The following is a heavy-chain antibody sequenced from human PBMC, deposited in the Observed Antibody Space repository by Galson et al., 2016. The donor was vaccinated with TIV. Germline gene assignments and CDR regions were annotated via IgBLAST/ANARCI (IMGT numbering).Heavy chain of an antibody. CDR1: GFSLTTSQMC. Sequence: PALVKPTQTLTLPCTFSGFSLTTSQMCVNWIRQSPGKALEWLARIDWAADKFYITSLKTRLTISKDTSKNQVVLTMTNMDPMETGTYYFARGIVKRDFYGVDVWGQGTTVTVPS. CDR3: ARGIVKRDFYGVDV. J-gene: IGHJ6*02. V-gene: IGHV2-70*17. D-gene: IGHD1-26*01. CDR2: IDWAADK.